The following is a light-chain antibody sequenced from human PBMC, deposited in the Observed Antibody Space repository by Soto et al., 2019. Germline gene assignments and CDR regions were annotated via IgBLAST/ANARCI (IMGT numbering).Light chain of an antibody. V-gene: IGLV2-14*01. CDR1: SSDVGGYIY. CDR3: SSYTTSSSYV. J-gene: IGLJ1*01. Sequence: QSVLTQPASVSGSPGQSITISCTGTSSDVGGYIYVSWYQQHPGKAPKLMIYDVTSRPSGVSYRFSGPKSGNTASLTTSGLQAEDEADYYCSSYTTSSSYVFGTGTKVTVL. CDR2: DVT.